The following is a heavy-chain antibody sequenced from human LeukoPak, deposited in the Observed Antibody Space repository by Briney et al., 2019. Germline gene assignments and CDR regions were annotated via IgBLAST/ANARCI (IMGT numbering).Heavy chain of an antibody. CDR1: GGPISRHY. V-gene: IGHV4-59*11. Sequence: SETLSLTCTVSGGPISRHYWSWIRQPPGKGLEWIGYIYYSGSTNYNPSLKSRVTISVDTSKNQFSLKLSSVTAADTAVYYCARASCGGDCYSAHFDYWGQGTLVTVSS. J-gene: IGHJ4*02. CDR3: ARASCGGDCYSAHFDY. D-gene: IGHD2-21*02. CDR2: IYYSGST.